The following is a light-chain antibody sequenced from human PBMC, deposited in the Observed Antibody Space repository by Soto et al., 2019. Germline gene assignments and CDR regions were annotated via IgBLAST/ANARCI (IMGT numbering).Light chain of an antibody. V-gene: IGLV2-11*01. J-gene: IGLJ1*01. Sequence: QSALTQPRSVSGSPGQSVTISCTGTSSDVGAYVYVSWYQQHPGKAPKLIIYDVSKRPSGVPDRFSGSKSGNTASLTISGLQAEDEADYYCASYAGTRLFVFGSGTKLTVL. CDR2: DVS. CDR1: SSDVGAYVY. CDR3: ASYAGTRLFV.